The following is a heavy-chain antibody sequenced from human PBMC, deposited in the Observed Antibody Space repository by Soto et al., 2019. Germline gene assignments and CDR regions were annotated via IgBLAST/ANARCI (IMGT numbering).Heavy chain of an antibody. CDR1: GGSISSYY. CDR3: ARMRYDILTGYYRAHMWFDP. D-gene: IGHD3-9*01. J-gene: IGHJ5*02. CDR2: IYYSGST. V-gene: IGHV4-59*08. Sequence: ETLSLTCTVSGGSISSYYWSWIRQPPGKGLEWIGYIYYSGSTNYNPSLKSRVTISVDTSKNQFSLRLSSVTAADTAVYYCARMRYDILTGYYRAHMWFDPWGQGTLVTVSS.